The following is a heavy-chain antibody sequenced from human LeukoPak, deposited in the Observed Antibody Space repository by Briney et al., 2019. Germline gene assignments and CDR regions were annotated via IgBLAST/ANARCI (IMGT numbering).Heavy chain of an antibody. D-gene: IGHD6-13*01. V-gene: IGHV1-2*02. CDR1: GYTFTGYY. J-gene: IGHJ4*02. CDR3: ARGPETSYSGSWYYGY. CDR2: INPNSGGT. Sequence: ASAKDSCKAPGYTFTGYYMHWVRQAPGQGLEWMGWINPNSGGTNYAQKFQGRVTMTRDTSISTAYMELSRLRSDDTAVYYCARGPETSYSGSWYYGYWGQGTLVTVSS.